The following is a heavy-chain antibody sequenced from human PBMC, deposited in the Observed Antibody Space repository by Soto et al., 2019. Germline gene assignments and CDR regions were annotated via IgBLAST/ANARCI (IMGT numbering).Heavy chain of an antibody. D-gene: IGHD5-12*01. J-gene: IGHJ4*02. CDR1: GFPFSDYS. CDR2: ISPSSDSS. CDR3: ASPRGPRGYDLIDY. Sequence: EVQLVESGGGLVKPGGSLRLPCAASGFPFSDYSWNWVRQTPGKGLEWVSSISPSSDSSYYADSVKGRFTISRDNAKNSLFLQMNSLRDEDTAVYYCASPRGPRGYDLIDYWGQGTMVIVSS. V-gene: IGHV3-21*02.